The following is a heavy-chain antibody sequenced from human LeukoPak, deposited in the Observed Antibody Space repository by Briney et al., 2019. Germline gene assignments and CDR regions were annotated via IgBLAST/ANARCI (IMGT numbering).Heavy chain of an antibody. J-gene: IGHJ5*02. CDR2: ISSSSSYI. V-gene: IGHV3-21*01. CDR1: GFTFSSYS. Sequence: GGSLRLSCAASGFTFSSYSMNWVRQAPGKGLEWVSSISSSSSYIYYADSVKGRFTISRDNAKNSLYLQMNSLRAEDTAVYYCARARGQYYYGSGIVWFDPWGQGTLVTVSS. CDR3: ARARGQYYYGSGIVWFDP. D-gene: IGHD3-10*01.